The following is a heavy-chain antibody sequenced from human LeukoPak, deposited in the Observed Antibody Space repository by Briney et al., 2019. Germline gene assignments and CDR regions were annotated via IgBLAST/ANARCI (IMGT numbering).Heavy chain of an antibody. V-gene: IGHV3-33*06. D-gene: IGHD4-11*01. CDR1: KLTFSHYS. CDR2: IWNDGSSQ. J-gene: IGHJ4*02. Sequence: GRSLRLSCAASKLTFSHYSMHWVRQAPGKGLEWVAVIWNDGSSQYYADSVKGRFTVSRDNSQKTLYLQMNSLRPEDTAVYYCAKDAERGFDYSNSLEKWGQGTLVTVSS. CDR3: AKDAERGFDYSNSLEK.